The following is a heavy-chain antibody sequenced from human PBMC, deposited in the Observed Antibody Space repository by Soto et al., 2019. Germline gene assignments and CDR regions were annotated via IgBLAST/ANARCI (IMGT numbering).Heavy chain of an antibody. D-gene: IGHD3-16*01. CDR1: GFTFSSYG. CDR2: IWYDGSNK. CDR3: ARGPGEYFDY. Sequence: QVQLVESGGGVVQPGRSLRLSCAASGFTFSSYGMHWVRQAPGKGLEWVAVIWYDGSNKYYADSVKGRFTISRDNSKNPLYPQMNRLRTEDTAVYYWARGPGEYFDYWGQGTLVTVSS. V-gene: IGHV3-33*01. J-gene: IGHJ4*02.